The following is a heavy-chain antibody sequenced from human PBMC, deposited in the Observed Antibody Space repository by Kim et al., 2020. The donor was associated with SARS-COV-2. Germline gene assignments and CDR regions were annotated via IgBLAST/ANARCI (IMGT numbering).Heavy chain of an antibody. Sequence: ASVKVSCKVSGYTLTELSMHWVRQAPGKGLEWMGGFDPEDGETIYAQEFQGRVTMTEDTSTDTAYMELSSLRSEDTAVYYCATGVAVAGRSSDYYYYYGMDVWGQGTTVTVSS. CDR1: GYTLTELS. CDR2: FDPEDGET. CDR3: ATGVAVAGRSSDYYYYYGMDV. V-gene: IGHV1-24*01. J-gene: IGHJ6*02. D-gene: IGHD6-19*01.